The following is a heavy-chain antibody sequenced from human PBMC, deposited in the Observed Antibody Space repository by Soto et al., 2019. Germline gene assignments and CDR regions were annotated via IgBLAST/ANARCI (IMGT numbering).Heavy chain of an antibody. CDR3: ASAQTDYYEGSFDY. CDR1: GFTFSSYA. D-gene: IGHD3-22*01. J-gene: IGHJ4*02. Sequence: QVQLVESGGGVVQPGRSLRLSCAASGFTFSSYAMHWVRQAPGKGLEWVAVISYDGSNKYYADSVKGRFTISRDTSKNTLYLQMNSLRAEDTAVYYCASAQTDYYEGSFDYWGQGTLVTVSS. CDR2: ISYDGSNK. V-gene: IGHV3-30-3*01.